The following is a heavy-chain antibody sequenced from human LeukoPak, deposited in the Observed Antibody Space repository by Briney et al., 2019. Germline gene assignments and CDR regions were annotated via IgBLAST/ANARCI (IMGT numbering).Heavy chain of an antibody. D-gene: IGHD6-13*01. Sequence: GGSLRLSCAASGFTFSSYAMHWVRQAPGKGLEWVAVISYDGSNKYYADSVKGRFTISRDNAKNSLYLQMNSLRAEDTAVYYCARDLMVAAAGNPYFDYRGQGTLVTVSS. CDR2: ISYDGSNK. CDR3: ARDLMVAAAGNPYFDY. V-gene: IGHV3-30-3*01. J-gene: IGHJ4*02. CDR1: GFTFSSYA.